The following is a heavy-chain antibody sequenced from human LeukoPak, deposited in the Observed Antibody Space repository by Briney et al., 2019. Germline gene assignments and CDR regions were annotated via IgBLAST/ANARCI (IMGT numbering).Heavy chain of an antibody. CDR1: GGSISSYY. D-gene: IGHD3-10*01. CDR2: IYYSGST. Sequence: PSETLSLTCTVSGGSISSYYWSWIRQPPGKGLEWIGYIYYSGSTNYNPSLKSRVTISVDTSKHQFFLKLSSVTAADTAVYYCARSSYYYAADAFDIWGQGTMVTVSS. J-gene: IGHJ3*02. CDR3: ARSSYYYAADAFDI. V-gene: IGHV4-59*01.